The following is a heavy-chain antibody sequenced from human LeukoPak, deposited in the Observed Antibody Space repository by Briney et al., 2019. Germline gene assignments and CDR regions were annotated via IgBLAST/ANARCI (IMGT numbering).Heavy chain of an antibody. V-gene: IGHV1-2*02. CDR3: TRDLRSSWYFDF. CDR2: INPISGVT. CDR1: GYQFSEYY. Sequence: ASVNVSCKASGYQFSEYYIHWVRQAPGQGLEWMGWINPISGVTKYAEKFQGRVTMTRDTSITTAYMELSSLGSKDTAGYFCTRDLRSSWYFDFWGQGTLVTVSS. D-gene: IGHD6-13*01. J-gene: IGHJ4*02.